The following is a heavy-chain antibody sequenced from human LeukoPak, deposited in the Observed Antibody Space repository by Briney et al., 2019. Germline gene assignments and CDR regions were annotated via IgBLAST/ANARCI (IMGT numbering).Heavy chain of an antibody. Sequence: ASVKVSCKASGYTFTSYDINWVRQATGQGLEWMGWMNPNSGNTGYAQKLQGRVTMTTDTSTSTAYMELRSLRSDDTAVYYCARAGWFGESLYYYYYYMDVWGKGTTVTISS. J-gene: IGHJ6*03. CDR3: ARAGWFGESLYYYYYYMDV. D-gene: IGHD3-10*01. CDR1: GYTFTSYD. CDR2: MNPNSGNT. V-gene: IGHV1-8*01.